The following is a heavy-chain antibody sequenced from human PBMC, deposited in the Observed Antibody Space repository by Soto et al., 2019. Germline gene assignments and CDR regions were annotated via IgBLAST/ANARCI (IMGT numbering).Heavy chain of an antibody. D-gene: IGHD3-16*01. CDR1: GDSISSGNKY. J-gene: IGHJ6*02. CDR2: IFSSGTT. V-gene: IGHV4-30-4*01. Sequence: SETLSLICTVSGDSISSGNKYWSWIRQAPGKGLEWIGYIFSSGTTYYNPSLKSRLTMSLDTSQNQFSLRLASVTDADSAVYYCARVPSPFDYYYAMDVWGQGTTVTVSS. CDR3: ARVPSPFDYYYAMDV.